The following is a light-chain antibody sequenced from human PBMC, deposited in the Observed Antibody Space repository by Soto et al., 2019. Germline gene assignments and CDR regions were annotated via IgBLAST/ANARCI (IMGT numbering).Light chain of an antibody. V-gene: IGKV3-20*01. Sequence: EIVLTQSPGTLSLSPGERATLSCRASQSVSSSYLAWYQQKPGQAPRLLISGASNRATGTPDRFRGSGSGTDFTLTITSLEPEDFAVYYCHQYGRAPWTFGQGTKVDIK. J-gene: IGKJ1*01. CDR2: GAS. CDR3: HQYGRAPWT. CDR1: QSVSSSY.